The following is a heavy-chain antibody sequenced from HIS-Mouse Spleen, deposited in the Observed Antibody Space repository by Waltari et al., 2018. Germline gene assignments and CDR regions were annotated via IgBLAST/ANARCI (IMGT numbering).Heavy chain of an antibody. V-gene: IGHV4-34*01. D-gene: IGHD6-13*01. Sequence: QVQLQQWGAGLLKPSETLSLTCAVYGGSFSGYYWRWIRQPPGKGLEWIGEINHSGSTNYNPSLKSRVTISVDTSKNQFSLKLSSVTAADTAVYYCARGQSKVAAAGYYFDYWGQGTLVTVSS. CDR3: ARGQSKVAAAGYYFDY. CDR1: GGSFSGYY. CDR2: INHSGST. J-gene: IGHJ4*02.